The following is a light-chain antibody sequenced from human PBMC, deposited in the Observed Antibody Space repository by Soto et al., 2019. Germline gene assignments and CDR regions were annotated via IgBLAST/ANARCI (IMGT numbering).Light chain of an antibody. V-gene: IGKV1-5*03. J-gene: IGKJ5*01. Sequence: DIQMTQSPSTLSGSVGDRVTITCRASQTISSWLAWYQQKPGKAPKLLIYKASTLKSGVPSRFSGSGSGTEFTLTISSLQPDDFATYYCQQYHSYPITFGQGTRLEI. CDR1: QTISSW. CDR3: QQYHSYPIT. CDR2: KAS.